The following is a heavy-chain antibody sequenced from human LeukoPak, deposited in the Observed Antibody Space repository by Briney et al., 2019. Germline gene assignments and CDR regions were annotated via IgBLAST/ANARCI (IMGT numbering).Heavy chain of an antibody. Sequence: ASETLSLTCTVSGGSISGYYWSWIRQPPGKGLEWIGYIYTSGSTNYNPSLKSRVTISVDTSKNQFSLRLSSVTAADTAIYFCARAYSRSYSHFDDWGQGTLVTVSS. V-gene: IGHV4-4*09. CDR2: IYTSGST. D-gene: IGHD1-26*01. J-gene: IGHJ4*02. CDR3: ARAYSRSYSHFDD. CDR1: GGSISGYY.